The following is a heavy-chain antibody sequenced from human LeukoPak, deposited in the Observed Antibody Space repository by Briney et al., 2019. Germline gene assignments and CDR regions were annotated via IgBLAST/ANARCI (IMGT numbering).Heavy chain of an antibody. V-gene: IGHV1-46*01. J-gene: IGHJ4*02. Sequence: ASVKVSCKASGYTFTSYYMHWVRQAPGQGLEWMGIINPSGGSTSYAQKFQGRVTMTRDTSTSTVYMELSSLRSEDTAVYYCARDYDSIGFPPPNYYFDYWGQGTLVTVSS. CDR1: GYTFTSYY. CDR3: ARDYDSIGFPPPNYYFDY. D-gene: IGHD3-22*01. CDR2: INPSGGST.